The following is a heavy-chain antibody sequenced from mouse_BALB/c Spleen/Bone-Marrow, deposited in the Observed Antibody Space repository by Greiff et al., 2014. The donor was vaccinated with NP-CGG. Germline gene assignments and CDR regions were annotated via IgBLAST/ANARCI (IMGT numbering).Heavy chain of an antibody. J-gene: IGHJ1*01. CDR1: GYSFTNYW. CDR3: TRFGSSYDWYFDV. CDR2: NYPGNSDT. D-gene: IGHD1-1*01. V-gene: IGHV1-5*01. Sequence: VQLQQSGTVLARPGASVKMSCKASGYSFTNYWLHWVKQRPGQGLEWIGANYPGNSDTSYNQKFKGKAKLTAVTSASTAYMELSSLTNEDSAVYYCTRFGSSYDWYFDVWGAGTTVTVSS.